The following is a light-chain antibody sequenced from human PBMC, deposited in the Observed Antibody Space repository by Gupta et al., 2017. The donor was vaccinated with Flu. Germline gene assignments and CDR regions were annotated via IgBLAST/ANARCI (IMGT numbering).Light chain of an antibody. CDR1: QRISTY. V-gene: IGKV1-39*01. CDR3: QQTYTTPPT. CDR2: AAS. Sequence: DIQMTQSPSSLSASVGDRVTITCRASQRISTYLNWYQQSPGKAPKLLIYAASSLQSGVPSRFSGSGSGTDFSLTISSLQPEDFATYFCQQTYTTPPTFGQGT. J-gene: IGKJ2*01.